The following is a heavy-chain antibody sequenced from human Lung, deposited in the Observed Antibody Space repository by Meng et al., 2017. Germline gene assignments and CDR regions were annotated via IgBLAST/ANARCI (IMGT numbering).Heavy chain of an antibody. CDR3: ARGDLGMSGYYYTVH. J-gene: IGHJ4*02. V-gene: IGHV7-4-1*02. D-gene: IGHD3-22*01. CDR1: GYTCTTYA. CDR2: INPDTRNH. Sequence: QVQLVQSGSELKKPGASVKISCKASGYTCTTYAMNWVRQAPGQGLEWMGWINPDTRNHTYAQGFTGRFVFSLDTSVSTAYLQISSLMAEDTDIYYCARGDLGMSGYYYTVHWGQGTLVTVSS.